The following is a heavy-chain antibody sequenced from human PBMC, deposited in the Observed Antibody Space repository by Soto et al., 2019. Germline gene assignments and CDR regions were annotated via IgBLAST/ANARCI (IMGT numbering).Heavy chain of an antibody. CDR2: IYYSGST. CDR3: ARARYYDFWSPNWFDP. Sequence: QVQLQESGPGLVKPSQTLSLTCTVSGGSISSGDYYWSWIRQPPGKGLEWIGYIYYSGSTYYNPSLKSRVTISVDTSKNQFSLKLSSVTAAYTAVYYCARARYYDFWSPNWFDPWGQGTLVTVSS. D-gene: IGHD3-3*01. V-gene: IGHV4-30-4*01. J-gene: IGHJ5*02. CDR1: GGSISSGDYY.